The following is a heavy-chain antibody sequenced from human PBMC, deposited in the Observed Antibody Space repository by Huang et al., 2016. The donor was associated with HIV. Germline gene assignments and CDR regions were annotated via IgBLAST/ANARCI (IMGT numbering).Heavy chain of an antibody. J-gene: IGHJ4*02. CDR1: GFIFRSYG. CDR3: AKDQGSGWFGIDY. V-gene: IGHV3-30*18. D-gene: IGHD6-19*01. Sequence: QVYLVESGGGVVQPGGSLRLACAASGFIFRSYGMHWVRQAPGKGPEWVAVITYDGGNEYYTDSVRGRFTISRDNSKNTMYLQMDSLRAEDTAVYYCAKDQGSGWFGIDYWGQGNLVTVSS. CDR2: ITYDGGNE.